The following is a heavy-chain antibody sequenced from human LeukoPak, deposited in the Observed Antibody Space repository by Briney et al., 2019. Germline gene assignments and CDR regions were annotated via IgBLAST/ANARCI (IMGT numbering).Heavy chain of an antibody. CDR1: GFTFSSYA. CDR3: ARVLYYDSSGYFDY. Sequence: PGGSLRLSCAASGFTFSSYAMHWVRQAPGKGPEWVAVISYDGSNKYYADSVKGRFTISRDNSKNTLYLQMNSLRAEDTAVYYCARVLYYDSSGYFDYWGQGTLVTVSS. J-gene: IGHJ4*02. CDR2: ISYDGSNK. V-gene: IGHV3-30-3*01. D-gene: IGHD3-22*01.